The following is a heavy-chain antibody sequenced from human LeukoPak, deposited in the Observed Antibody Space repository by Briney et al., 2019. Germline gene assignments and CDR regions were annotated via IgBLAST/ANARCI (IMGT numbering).Heavy chain of an antibody. CDR3: ARDDYGGTAY. CDR1: GFTFSNYW. Sequence: GGSLRLSCAASGFTFSNYWMSWVRQAPGKGLEWVANIKQDGSEKYYVDSVRGRFTISRDNAKNSLYMQMNSLRADDTAVYYCARDDYGGTAYRGQGTLVTVSS. V-gene: IGHV3-7*01. J-gene: IGHJ4*02. D-gene: IGHD4/OR15-4a*01. CDR2: IKQDGSEK.